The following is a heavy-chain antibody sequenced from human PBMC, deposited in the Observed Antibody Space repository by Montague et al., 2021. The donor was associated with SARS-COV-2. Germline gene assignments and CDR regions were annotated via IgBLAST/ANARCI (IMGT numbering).Heavy chain of an antibody. J-gene: IGHJ6*03. CDR3: ARDRRGMAMAGRAYFYYYMDV. D-gene: IGHD6-19*01. Sequence: TLSLTCSVSGASISSANDYWTWIQQPAGKGLEWIGHISTSGSSSYNPSLKSRVTIILDTSKQQFSLELTSVTAADTAVYYCARDRRGMAMAGRAYFYYYMDVWGKGTTVTVSS. CDR1: GASISSANDY. CDR2: ISTSGSS. V-gene: IGHV4-61*09.